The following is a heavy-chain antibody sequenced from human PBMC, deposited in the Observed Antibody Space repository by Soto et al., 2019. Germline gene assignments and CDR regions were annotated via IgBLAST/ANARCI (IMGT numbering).Heavy chain of an antibody. CDR1: GFTFSSYS. CDR2: ISSSSSYI. V-gene: IGHV3-21*01. J-gene: IGHJ3*02. Sequence: GVSLRLSCAASGFTFSSYSMNWVRQAPGKGLEWVSSISSSSSYIYYADSVKGRFTISRDNAKNSLYLQMNSLRAEDTAVYYCARSQQLWAFDAFDIWGQGTMVTVSS. D-gene: IGHD6-13*01. CDR3: ARSQQLWAFDAFDI.